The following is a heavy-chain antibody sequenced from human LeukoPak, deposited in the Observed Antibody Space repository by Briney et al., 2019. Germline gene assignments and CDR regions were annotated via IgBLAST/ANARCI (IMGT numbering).Heavy chain of an antibody. D-gene: IGHD4-11*01. CDR1: GDSISSSNW. CDR3: ARSYSYYYYYYGMDV. J-gene: IGHJ6*02. Sequence: PSETLSLTCAVSGDSISSSNWWSWVRQPPGKGLEWIGEIYHSGSTNYNPSLKSRVTISVDTSKNQFSLNLSSVTAADTAVYYCARSYSYYYYYYGMDVWGQGTTVTVSS. CDR2: IYHSGST. V-gene: IGHV4-4*02.